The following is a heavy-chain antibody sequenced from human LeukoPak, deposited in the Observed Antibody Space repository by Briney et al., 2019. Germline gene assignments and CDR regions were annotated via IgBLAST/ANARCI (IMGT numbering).Heavy chain of an antibody. V-gene: IGHV1-2*02. J-gene: IGHJ4*02. CDR2: INPQSGAT. D-gene: IGHD3-22*01. CDR3: ARGGDDSGLYFAY. CDR1: GYTFSGFN. Sequence: GASVKVSCKASGYTFSGFNIHWVRQAPGQGLEWMAWINPQSGATNYAQKFRGRVTMTRDMSNYTVYMEVTSLRSDDTAVYYCARGGDDSGLYFAYWGQGTLVTVSS.